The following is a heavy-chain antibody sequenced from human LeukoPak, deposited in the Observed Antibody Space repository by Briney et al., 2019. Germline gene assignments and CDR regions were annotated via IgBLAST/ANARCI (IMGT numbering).Heavy chain of an antibody. V-gene: IGHV1-8*01. CDR3: ARVLTPPGYYYDSIFLRSFQH. CDR2: MNPNSGNT. J-gene: IGHJ1*01. CDR1: RYTFTRNN. Sequence: GASVKVSCKAPRYTFTRNNINWVPQATGQGLEWMGWMNPNSGNTGYAQKFQGRVTMTRNTSISTAYMELSSLRSEATAVYYCARVLTPPGYYYDSIFLRSFQHWGQGTLVTVSS. D-gene: IGHD3-22*01.